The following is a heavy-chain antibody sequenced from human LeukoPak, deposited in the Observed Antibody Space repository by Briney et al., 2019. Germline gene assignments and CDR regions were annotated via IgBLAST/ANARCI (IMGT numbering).Heavy chain of an antibody. CDR2: VHSSGDI. D-gene: IGHD3-16*01. CDR3: ARGASPKDAVFFDY. V-gene: IGHV4-4*07. J-gene: IGHJ4*02. Sequence: KPSETLSLTCTVSGGSISSYYWSWIRQPAGKGLEWIGRVHSSGDIYHNAAFRSRAAVSGDASKNQFSLQLNSVTAADTAVYYCARGASPKDAVFFDYWGQGALITVSS. CDR1: GGSISSYY.